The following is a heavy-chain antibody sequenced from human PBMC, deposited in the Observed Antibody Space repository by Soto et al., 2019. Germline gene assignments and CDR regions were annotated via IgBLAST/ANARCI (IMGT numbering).Heavy chain of an antibody. CDR2: IHGDGGKI. V-gene: IGHV3-7*01. D-gene: IGHD5-18*01. J-gene: IGHJ4*02. Sequence: PGRSLRLSCAASGFMFSAYWMSWVRQAPGKGLEWVANIHGDGGKIYYVDSVKGRFTISRDNAKRSLYLLMNSLRAEDTAVYYCARDFYGGYTYGPGDYWGQGALVTASS. CDR1: GFMFSAYW. CDR3: ARDFYGGYTYGPGDY.